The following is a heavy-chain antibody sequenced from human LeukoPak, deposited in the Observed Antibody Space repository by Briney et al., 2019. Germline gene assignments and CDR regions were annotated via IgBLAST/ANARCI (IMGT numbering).Heavy chain of an antibody. CDR3: ARGTYSGREAFDI. Sequence: ASVKVSCKASGYTFTGYYMHWVRQAPGQGLEWMGWINPNSGGTNYAQKFQGRVTMTRDTSISTAYMELSRLRSDDTAVYYCARGTYSGREAFDIWGQGTMVTVSS. CDR2: INPNSGGT. V-gene: IGHV1-2*02. D-gene: IGHD3-10*01. J-gene: IGHJ3*02. CDR1: GYTFTGYY.